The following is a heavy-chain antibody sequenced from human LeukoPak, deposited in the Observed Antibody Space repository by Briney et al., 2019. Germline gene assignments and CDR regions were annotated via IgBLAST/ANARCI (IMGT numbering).Heavy chain of an antibody. J-gene: IGHJ4*02. D-gene: IGHD3-10*01. CDR1: GGSISSYY. V-gene: IGHV4-59*01. CDR3: ARAGQAYYFDY. CDR2: IYYSGNT. Sequence: SETLSLTCTASGGSISSYYWSWIRQPPGKGLEWIGYIYYSGNTIYNPSLKSRVTISIDTSKNQFSLKLSSVTAADTAVYYCARAGQAYYFDYWGQGTLVTVSS.